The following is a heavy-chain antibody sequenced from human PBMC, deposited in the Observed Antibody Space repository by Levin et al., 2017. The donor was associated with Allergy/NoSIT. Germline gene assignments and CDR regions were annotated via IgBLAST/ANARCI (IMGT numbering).Heavy chain of an antibody. D-gene: IGHD3-22*01. CDR3: ARHVGTMIVVAPVDS. CDR1: GFTFSDYY. CDR2: ISSSSSYT. J-gene: IGHJ3*02. Sequence: GESLKISCAASGFTFSDYYMSWIRQAPGKGLEWVSYISSSSSYTNYADSVKGRFTISRDNAKNSLYLQMNSLRAEDTAVYYCARHVGTMIVVAPVDSWGQGTMVTVSS. V-gene: IGHV3-11*03.